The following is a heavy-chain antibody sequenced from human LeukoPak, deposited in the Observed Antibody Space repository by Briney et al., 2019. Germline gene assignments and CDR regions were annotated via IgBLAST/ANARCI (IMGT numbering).Heavy chain of an antibody. V-gene: IGHV1-2*02. Sequence: ASVKVSCKASGYTFTGYYMHWVRQAPGQGLEWMGWINPNSGGTNYAQKFQGRVTMTRDTSISTAYMELSRLRSDDTAVYYCARGDLGYCSGGSCYHNWFDPWGQGTLVTVSS. CDR1: GYTFTGYY. CDR3: ARGDLGYCSGGSCYHNWFDP. J-gene: IGHJ5*02. CDR2: INPNSGGT. D-gene: IGHD2-15*01.